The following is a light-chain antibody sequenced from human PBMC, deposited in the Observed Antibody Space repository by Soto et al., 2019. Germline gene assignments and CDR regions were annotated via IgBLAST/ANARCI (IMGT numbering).Light chain of an antibody. V-gene: IGKV1-5*03. Sequence: DIQMTQSPSTLSASVGDRVTITCRASQSISSWLAWYQQKPGKAPNLLIYKASSLQSGVTSRFSGSGSGTDFTLTISSLQPDDFAAYYCQQYDSYPSTFGQGTKLEIK. CDR3: QQYDSYPST. J-gene: IGKJ2*01. CDR1: QSISSW. CDR2: KAS.